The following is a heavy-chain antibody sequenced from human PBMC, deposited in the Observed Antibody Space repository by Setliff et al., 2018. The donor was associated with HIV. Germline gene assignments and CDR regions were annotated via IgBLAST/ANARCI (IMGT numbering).Heavy chain of an antibody. Sequence: PAGSLRLSCAVSGFTFISYGMYWVRQAPGKGLEWVAFIRYDGSYRYYVDSVKGRFTISRDNSKNTMFLQMNSLRVEDTAIYYCAKMHTAMDPDTFDIWGQGTMVTVSS. CDR3: AKMHTAMDPDTFDI. V-gene: IGHV3-30*02. D-gene: IGHD5-18*01. CDR1: GFTFISYG. J-gene: IGHJ3*02. CDR2: IRYDGSYR.